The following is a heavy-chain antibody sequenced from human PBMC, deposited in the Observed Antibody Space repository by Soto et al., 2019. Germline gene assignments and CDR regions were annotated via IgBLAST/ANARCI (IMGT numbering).Heavy chain of an antibody. CDR3: ARDRNSAGSFDY. Sequence: WGSLRLSCAASGFTFISYAIHWFRQAPVKWLEWVAVISYDGSNKYYADSVKGRFTISRDNSKNTLYLQMNSLRAEDTAVYYCARDRNSAGSFDYWGQGTLVTVSS. J-gene: IGHJ4*02. D-gene: IGHD6-13*01. CDR1: GFTFISYA. CDR2: ISYDGSNK. V-gene: IGHV3-30-3*01.